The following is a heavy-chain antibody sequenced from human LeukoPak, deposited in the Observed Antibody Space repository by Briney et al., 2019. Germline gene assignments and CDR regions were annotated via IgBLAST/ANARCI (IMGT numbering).Heavy chain of an antibody. V-gene: IGHV3-23*01. J-gene: IGHJ4*02. D-gene: IGHD6-13*01. Sequence: GGSLRLSCAASGFTFNSYAMSWVRQAPGKGLEWVSAISGSGGSTFYADSVKGRFTISRDNSKNTLSLQMNSLRAEDTAVYYCAKAQDPIAAAGTSPFDYWGQGTLVTVSS. CDR2: ISGSGGST. CDR1: GFTFNSYA. CDR3: AKAQDPIAAAGTSPFDY.